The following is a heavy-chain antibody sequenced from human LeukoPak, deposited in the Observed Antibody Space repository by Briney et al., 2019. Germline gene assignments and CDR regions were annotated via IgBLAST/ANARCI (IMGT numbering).Heavy chain of an antibody. CDR3: AKGRGYCTGGSCYSDY. D-gene: IGHD2-15*01. Sequence: GGSQRLSCTASGFTFSNYAMSWVRQAAGKGLEWVSTISGSDGSTYYADSVKGRFTISRDNSKNTLYLQMNSLRVEDTAIYYCAKGRGYCTGGSCYSDYWGQGTLVTVSS. CDR1: GFTFSNYA. CDR2: ISGSDGST. V-gene: IGHV3-23*01. J-gene: IGHJ4*02.